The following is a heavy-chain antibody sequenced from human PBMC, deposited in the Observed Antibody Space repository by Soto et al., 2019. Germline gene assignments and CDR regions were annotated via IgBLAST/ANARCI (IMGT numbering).Heavy chain of an antibody. CDR3: ARDPANNGPDFDY. CDR1: GDSVSSNSAT. V-gene: IGHV6-1*01. Sequence: SQTLSLTGAISGDSVSSNSATWNWIRQSPSRGLEWLGRTYFKSKWYDDYAATVKSRMTINPDTSKNQFSLQLNSVTPEDTAVHYCARDPANNGPDFDYWGQGTLVTVSS. D-gene: IGHD2-8*01. J-gene: IGHJ4*02. CDR2: TYFKSKWYD.